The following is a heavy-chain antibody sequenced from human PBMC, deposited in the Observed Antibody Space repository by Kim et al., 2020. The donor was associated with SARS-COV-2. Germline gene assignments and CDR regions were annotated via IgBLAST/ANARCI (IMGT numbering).Heavy chain of an antibody. Sequence: GLSLLLSCSPSGFPFSTYGMHWVRQAPGKGLEWVAILSFDGTKSHYADSVTGRFTATRDNVKNMLFLEMTSLRPDDTAVYYCAKGPIGDFWSRYGYGMD. CDR2: LSFDGTKS. CDR3: AKGPIGDFWSRYGYGMD. J-gene: IGHJ6*01. V-gene: IGHV3-30*18. D-gene: IGHD3-3*01. CDR1: GFPFSTYG.